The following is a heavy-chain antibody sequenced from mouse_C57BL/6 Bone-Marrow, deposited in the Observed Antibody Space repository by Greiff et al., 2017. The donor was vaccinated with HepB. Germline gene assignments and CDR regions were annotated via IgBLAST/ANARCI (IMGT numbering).Heavy chain of an antibody. V-gene: IGHV5-17*01. CDR3: ARLGLSWFAY. CDR1: GFTFSDYG. D-gene: IGHD4-1*01. Sequence: DVQLVESGGGLVKPGGSLKLSCAASGFTFSDYGMHWVRQAPEKGLEWVAYISSGSSTIYYADTVKGRFTISRDNAKNTLFLQMTSLRSEDTAMYYCARLGLSWFAYWGQGTLVTVSA. J-gene: IGHJ3*01. CDR2: ISSGSSTI.